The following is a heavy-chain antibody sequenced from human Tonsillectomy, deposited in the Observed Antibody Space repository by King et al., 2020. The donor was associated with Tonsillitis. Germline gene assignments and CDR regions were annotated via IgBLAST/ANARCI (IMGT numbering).Heavy chain of an antibody. V-gene: IGHV3-7*03. J-gene: IGHJ6*02. CDR1: GFTFSSYW. CDR3: ARVPADDHGDYGGLGYYGMDV. D-gene: IGHD4-17*01. Sequence: VQLVESGGGLVQPGGSLRLSCAASGFTFSSYWMSWVRQAPGKGLEWVANIKQDGSEKYYVDSVKGRFTISRDNVKNSLYLQMNSLRAEDTAVYYCARVPADDHGDYGGLGYYGMDVWGQGTTVTVSS. CDR2: IKQDGSEK.